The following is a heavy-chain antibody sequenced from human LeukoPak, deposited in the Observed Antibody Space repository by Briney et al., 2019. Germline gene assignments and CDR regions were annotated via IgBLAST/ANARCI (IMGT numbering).Heavy chain of an antibody. J-gene: IGHJ6*02. CDR1: GFSLSTSGMC. Sequence: SGPTLVNPTQTLTLTCTFSGFSLSTSGMCVSWIRQPPGKALEWLALIDWDDDKYYSTSLKTRLTISKDTSKNQVVLTMTNMDPVDTATYYCARVNWNNYYYYGMDVWGQGTTVTVSS. CDR3: ARVNWNNYYYYGMDV. V-gene: IGHV2-70*01. CDR2: IDWDDDK. D-gene: IGHD1/OR15-1a*01.